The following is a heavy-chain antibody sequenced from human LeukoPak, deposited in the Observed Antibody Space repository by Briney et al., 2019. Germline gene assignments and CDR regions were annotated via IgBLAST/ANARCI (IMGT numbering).Heavy chain of an antibody. V-gene: IGHV4-34*01. CDR3: ARKASTRGYSYGYRVGAFDI. D-gene: IGHD5-18*01. CDR2: IDHRGNT. CDR1: AGSFSGYY. Sequence: SETLSLTCAVYAGSFSGYYWSWIRQPPGKGLEWIGEIDHRGNTNYNPSLQSRVTISVDTSKNQFSLRLTSLTAADTAVYYCARKASTRGYSYGYRVGAFDIWGQGTMVTVSS. J-gene: IGHJ3*02.